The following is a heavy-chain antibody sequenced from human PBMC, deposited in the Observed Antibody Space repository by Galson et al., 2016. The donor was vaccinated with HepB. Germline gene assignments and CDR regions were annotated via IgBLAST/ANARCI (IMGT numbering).Heavy chain of an antibody. J-gene: IGHJ5*02. CDR2: INHGGST. D-gene: IGHD2-15*01. Sequence: SETLSLTCGVFGGSFNAYYWSWICQPPGKGLEWIGEINHGGSTKYNPSLKSRLTISVDTSKNQFSLKLTSMTAADTAVYFCAGVVVAATNWFDPWGQGTLVTVSS. CDR1: GGSFNAYY. CDR3: AGVVVAATNWFDP. V-gene: IGHV4-34*01.